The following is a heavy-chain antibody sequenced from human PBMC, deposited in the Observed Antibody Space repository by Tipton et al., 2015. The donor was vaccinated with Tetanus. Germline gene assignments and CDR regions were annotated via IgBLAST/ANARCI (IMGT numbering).Heavy chain of an antibody. J-gene: IGHJ3*02. D-gene: IGHD3-22*01. Sequence: QSGPEVKKPGASVKVSCKASGYTFTSYGISWVRQAPGQGLEWMGWISAYNGNTNYAQKLQGRVTMTTDTSTSTAYMELRSLRSDDTAVYYCARERERVDAYYYDSSGYPYDAFDIWGQGTMVTVSS. CDR3: ARERERVDAYYYDSSGYPYDAFDI. CDR1: GYTFTSYG. CDR2: ISAYNGNT. V-gene: IGHV1-18*01.